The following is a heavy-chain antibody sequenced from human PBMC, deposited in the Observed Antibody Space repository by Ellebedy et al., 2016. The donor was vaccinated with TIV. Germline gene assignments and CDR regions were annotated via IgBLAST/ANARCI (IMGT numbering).Heavy chain of an antibody. J-gene: IGHJ4*02. CDR2: IYYSGST. V-gene: IGHV4-39*07. CDR1: GGSISSSSYY. CDR3: ARRGRFRAVALDY. D-gene: IGHD6-19*01. Sequence: MPGGSLRLSCTVSGGSISSSSYYWGWIRQPPGKGLEWIGSIYYSGSTNYNPSLKSRVTISVDTSKNQFSLKLSSVTAADTAVYYCARRGRFRAVALDYWGQGTLVTVSS.